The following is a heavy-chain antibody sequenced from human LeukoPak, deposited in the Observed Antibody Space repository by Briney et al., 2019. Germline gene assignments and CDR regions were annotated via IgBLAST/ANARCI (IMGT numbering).Heavy chain of an antibody. CDR3: ARTNTAMVTVDY. J-gene: IGHJ4*02. D-gene: IGHD5-18*01. Sequence: PGGSLRLSCAASGFTVSSNYMSWVRQAPGKGLEWVSVIYSGGSTYYADSVKGRFTISRDNSKNTLYLQMNSLRAEDTAVYYCARTNTAMVTVDYWGQGTLVTVSS. CDR1: GFTVSSNY. V-gene: IGHV3-53*01. CDR2: IYSGGST.